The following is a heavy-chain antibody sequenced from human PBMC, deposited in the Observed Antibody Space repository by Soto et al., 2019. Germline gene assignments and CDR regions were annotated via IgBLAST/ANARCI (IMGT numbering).Heavy chain of an antibody. Sequence: LSLTCTVSCGSISSGVYYWSWIRQHPGKGLEWIGYIYYSGSTYYNPSLKSRVTISVDTSKDQFSLKLSSVTAADTAVYYCARDTPRGYSYGSFDYWGQGTLVTVAS. CDR1: CGSISSGVYY. V-gene: IGHV4-31*03. J-gene: IGHJ4*02. CDR2: IYYSGST. D-gene: IGHD5-18*01. CDR3: ARDTPRGYSYGSFDY.